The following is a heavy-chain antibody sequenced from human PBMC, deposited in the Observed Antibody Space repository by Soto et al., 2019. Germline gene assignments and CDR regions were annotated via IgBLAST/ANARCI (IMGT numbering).Heavy chain of an antibody. Sequence: GGSLRLSCAASGFTFSNAWMNWVRQAPGKGLEWVGRIKSKTDGGTTDYAAPVKGRFTISRDDSKNTLYLQMNSLKTEDTAVYYCTTHHIPSNIYDSSGYHYYYYYGMDVWGQGTTVTVSS. CDR1: GFTFSNAW. CDR2: IKSKTDGGTT. V-gene: IGHV3-15*07. D-gene: IGHD3-22*01. CDR3: TTHHIPSNIYDSSGYHYYYYYGMDV. J-gene: IGHJ6*02.